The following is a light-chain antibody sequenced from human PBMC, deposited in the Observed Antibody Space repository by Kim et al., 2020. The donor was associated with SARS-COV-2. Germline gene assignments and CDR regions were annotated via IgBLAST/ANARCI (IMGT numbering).Light chain of an antibody. V-gene: IGKV3-15*01. Sequence: VSPGERAPLPSRASQRVGRHLAWYQNKPGQAPRLLIHGAATRATGIPDRFGGSGSGTEFTLTISSLQSEDVAVYYCQQYDVWPRPFGQGTKVDIK. CDR2: GAA. CDR1: QRVGRH. J-gene: IGKJ1*01. CDR3: QQYDVWPRP.